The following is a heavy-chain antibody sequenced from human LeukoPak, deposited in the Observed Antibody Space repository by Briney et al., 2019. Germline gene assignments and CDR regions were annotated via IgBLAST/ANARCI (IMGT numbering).Heavy chain of an antibody. CDR3: ARDWYDNSDAFDI. Sequence: GGSLRLSCAASGFTFDDYGMSWVRQAPGKGLEWVSGINLNGGSTGYADSVKGRFTISRDNAKNSLYLQMNSLRAEDTAVYYCARDWYDNSDAFDIWGQGTMVTVSS. D-gene: IGHD3-9*01. V-gene: IGHV3-20*04. CDR2: INLNGGST. CDR1: GFTFDDYG. J-gene: IGHJ3*02.